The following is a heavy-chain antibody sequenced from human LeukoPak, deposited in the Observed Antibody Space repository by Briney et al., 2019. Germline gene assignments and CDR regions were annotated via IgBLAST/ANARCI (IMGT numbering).Heavy chain of an antibody. J-gene: IGHJ4*02. CDR2: IYYSGST. CDR3: ARAAEATIRPYFDH. Sequence: SETLSLTCTVSGGSISSGDYYWSWIRQHPGKGLEWIGYIYYSGSTYYNPSLKSRFTISVDTSKNQFSLTLSSVTAADTAMFYCARAAEATIRPYFDHWGQGTLVTVSS. D-gene: IGHD5-24*01. V-gene: IGHV4-31*03. CDR1: GGSISSGDYY.